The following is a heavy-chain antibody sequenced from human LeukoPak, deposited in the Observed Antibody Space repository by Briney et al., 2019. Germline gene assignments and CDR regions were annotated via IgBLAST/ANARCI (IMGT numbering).Heavy chain of an antibody. J-gene: IGHJ3*02. Sequence: GSLRLSCVASGFMFSSHNMNWVRQPPGKGLEWIGEINHSGSTNYNPSLKSRVTISVDTSKNQFSLKLSSVTAADTAVYYCARGCRLFWWLFRNCDAFDIWGQGTMVTVSS. CDR3: ARGCRLFWWLFRNCDAFDI. V-gene: IGHV4-34*01. CDR1: GFMFSSHN. CDR2: INHSGST. D-gene: IGHD2-8*02.